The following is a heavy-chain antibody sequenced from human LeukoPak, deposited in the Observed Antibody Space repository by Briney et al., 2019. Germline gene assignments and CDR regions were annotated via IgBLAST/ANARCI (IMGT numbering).Heavy chain of an antibody. Sequence: GGSLRLSCTVSGFTVSSNYMSWVRQAPGKGLEWVSVIYSGGTTYYADSVKGRFTISRDNSKNTLYLQMNSLRAEDTAVYYCARGSSGRYYYGSGTHDYWGQGTLVTVSS. CDR3: ARGSSGRYYYGSGTHDY. V-gene: IGHV3-53*01. CDR2: IYSGGTT. D-gene: IGHD3-10*01. J-gene: IGHJ4*02. CDR1: GFTVSSNY.